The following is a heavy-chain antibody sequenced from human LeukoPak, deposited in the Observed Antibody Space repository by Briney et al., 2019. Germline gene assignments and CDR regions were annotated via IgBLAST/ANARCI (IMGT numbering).Heavy chain of an antibody. D-gene: IGHD1-7*01. CDR1: GGTFSSYA. V-gene: IGHV1-69*13. CDR3: ASRGTGTRLQFYSGYYYGMDV. J-gene: IGHJ6*02. CDR2: IIPIFGTA. Sequence: SVKVSYKASGGTFSSYAISWMRQAPGQGLEWMGGIIPIFGTANYAQKFQGRVTITADESTSTAYMELSSLRSEDTAVYYCASRGTGTRLQFYSGYYYGMDVWGQGTTVTVSS.